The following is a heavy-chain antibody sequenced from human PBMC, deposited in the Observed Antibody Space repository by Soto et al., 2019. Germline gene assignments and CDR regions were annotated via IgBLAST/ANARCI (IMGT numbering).Heavy chain of an antibody. J-gene: IGHJ6*02. Sequence: GVSLRLSCAASGFTFSSYAMSWVRQAPGKGLEWVSAISGSGGSTYYADSVKGRFTISRDNSKNTLYLQMNSLRAEDTAVYYCAKDGYCTNGVCYGPYYYGMDVWGQGTTVTVSS. CDR3: AKDGYCTNGVCYGPYYYGMDV. V-gene: IGHV3-23*01. D-gene: IGHD2-8*01. CDR2: ISGSGGST. CDR1: GFTFSSYA.